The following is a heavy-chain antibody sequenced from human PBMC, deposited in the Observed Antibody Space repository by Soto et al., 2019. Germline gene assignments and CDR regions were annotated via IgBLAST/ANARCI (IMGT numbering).Heavy chain of an antibody. CDR1: GFTFSSYG. J-gene: IGHJ5*02. V-gene: IGHV3-33*01. Sequence: QVQLVESGGGVVQPGRSLRLSCAASGFTFSSYGMHWVRQAPGKGLEWVAVIWYDGSNKYYADSVKGRFTISRDNSKNTLYLQRNSRRAEDTAVYYCARAQPYAVWFDPWGQGTLVTVSS. CDR2: IWYDGSNK. D-gene: IGHD2-2*01. CDR3: ARAQPYAVWFDP.